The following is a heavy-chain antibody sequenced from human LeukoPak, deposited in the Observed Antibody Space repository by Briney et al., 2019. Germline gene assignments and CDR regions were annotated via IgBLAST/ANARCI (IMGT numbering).Heavy chain of an antibody. CDR3: ARGPNGYHNT. CDR2: IYSGGST. Sequence: GESLRLSCAASEFSVGSNYMTWVRQAPGKGLEWVSLIYSGGSTYYADSVKGRFTISRDNSKNTLYLQMNSLRAEDTAVYYYARGPNGYHNTGGQGTLVTVSS. V-gene: IGHV3-66*01. J-gene: IGHJ4*02. CDR1: EFSVGSNY. D-gene: IGHD5-24*01.